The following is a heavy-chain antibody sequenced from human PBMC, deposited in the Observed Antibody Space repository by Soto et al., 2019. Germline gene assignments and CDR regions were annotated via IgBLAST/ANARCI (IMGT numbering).Heavy chain of an antibody. CDR3: AMNLTMTRGGDFDI. D-gene: IGHD3-10*01. J-gene: IGHJ3*02. Sequence: SETLSLTCAVSGYSITNGDYWGWIRQPPGKGLEWIASIYYSGSTYYSPSLKSRVTISVDTSKNQFSLKLNSVIAEDTDLYYCAMNLTMTRGGDFDIWGQATMV. CDR1: GYSITNGDY. V-gene: IGHV4-38-2*01. CDR2: IYYSGST.